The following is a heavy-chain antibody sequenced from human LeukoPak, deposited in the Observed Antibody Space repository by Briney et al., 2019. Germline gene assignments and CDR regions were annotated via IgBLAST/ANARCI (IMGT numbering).Heavy chain of an antibody. Sequence: ASVKVSCKGSALTFSNSAVQWVRQGRGQRLEWIGWIVVGSGDTNYAQRSQERVTITRDMSTNTAYMELSSLSSEDTAVYYCAAGYCTSISCYAAGVWGQGTTVIVSS. J-gene: IGHJ6*02. D-gene: IGHD2-2*01. CDR1: ALTFSNSA. CDR2: IVVGSGDT. V-gene: IGHV1-58*01. CDR3: AAGYCTSISCYAAGV.